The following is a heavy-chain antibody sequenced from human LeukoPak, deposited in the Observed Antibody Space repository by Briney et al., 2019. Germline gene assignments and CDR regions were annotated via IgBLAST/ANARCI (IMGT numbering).Heavy chain of an antibody. V-gene: IGHV3-30*02. CDR3: ARDIGYYYDSSGLDLNDAFDI. CDR2: IRYDGTNK. J-gene: IGHJ3*02. D-gene: IGHD3-22*01. Sequence: GGSLRLSCAPSGFTFSGYGMHWVRQAPGKGLEWVAFIRYDGTNKYYADSVKGRFTISRDNSKNTLYLQMNSLRAEDTAVYYCARDIGYYYDSSGLDLNDAFDIWGQGTMVTVSS. CDR1: GFTFSGYG.